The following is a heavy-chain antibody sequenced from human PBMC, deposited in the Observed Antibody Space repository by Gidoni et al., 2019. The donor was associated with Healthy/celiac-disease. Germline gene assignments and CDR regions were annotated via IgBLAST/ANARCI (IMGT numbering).Heavy chain of an antibody. D-gene: IGHD3-10*01. CDR3: ARHSVGVVRGVIYFDY. V-gene: IGHV4-39*01. J-gene: IGHJ4*02. Sequence: LKSRVTISVDTSKNQFSLKLSSVTAADTAVYYCARHSVGVVRGVIYFDYWGQGTLVTVSS.